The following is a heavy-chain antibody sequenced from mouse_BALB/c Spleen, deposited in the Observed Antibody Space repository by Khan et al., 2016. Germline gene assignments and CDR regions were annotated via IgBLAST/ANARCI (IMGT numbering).Heavy chain of an antibody. CDR2: IWRGGST. CDR3: AKKGGLGDYYAMDY. Sequence: QVQLKESGPGLVQPSQSLSITCTVSGFSLTSYGVHWVRQSPGKGLEWLGVIWRGGSTDYNAAFMSRLSITKDNSKSQVFFKMNSLQADDTAIYYCAKKGGLGDYYAMDYWGQGTSVTVSS. D-gene: IGHD3-3*01. CDR1: GFSLTSYG. J-gene: IGHJ4*01. V-gene: IGHV2-5*01.